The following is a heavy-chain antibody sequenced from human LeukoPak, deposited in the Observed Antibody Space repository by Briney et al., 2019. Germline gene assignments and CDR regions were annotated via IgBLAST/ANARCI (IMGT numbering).Heavy chain of an antibody. D-gene: IGHD3-9*01. CDR2: ISSSGSTI. CDR1: GFTFSDYY. J-gene: IGHJ6*03. V-gene: IGHV3-11*04. CDR3: AREPHSYYDILTGYFRYYYMDV. Sequence: GGSLRLSCAASGFTFSDYYMSWIRQAPGKGLEWVSYISSSGSTIYYADSVKGRFTISRDNAKNSLYLQMNSLRAEDTAVYYCAREPHSYYDILTGYFRYYYMDVWGKGTTVTISS.